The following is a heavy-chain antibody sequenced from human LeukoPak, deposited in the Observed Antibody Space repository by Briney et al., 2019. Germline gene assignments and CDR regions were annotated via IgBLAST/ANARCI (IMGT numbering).Heavy chain of an antibody. CDR1: GFTFSSYA. V-gene: IGHV3-23*01. CDR3: AKRDRDCYDSSGYYRGL. J-gene: IGHJ4*02. Sequence: PGGSLSLSCAAPGFTFSSYAMSWVRQAPGKGLEWVSAISGSGGRTYYADSVKGRFTISKDNSKNTLYLQMNSLRAEDTAVYYCAKRDRDCYDSSGYYRGLWGQGTLVTVSS. D-gene: IGHD3-22*01. CDR2: ISGSGGRT.